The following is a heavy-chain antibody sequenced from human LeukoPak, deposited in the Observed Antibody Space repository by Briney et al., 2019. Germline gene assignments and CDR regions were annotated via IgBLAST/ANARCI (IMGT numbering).Heavy chain of an antibody. CDR2: IYYSGST. D-gene: IGHD6-19*01. V-gene: IGHV4-31*03. Sequence: PSETLSLTCTVSGGSISSGGYYWSWIRQHSGKGLEWIGYIYYSGSTYYNPSLKSRLTISVDTSKNQFSLKLSSVTAADTAVYYCASSSSGWYDGWFDPWGQGTLVTVSS. J-gene: IGHJ5*02. CDR1: GGSISSGGYY. CDR3: ASSSSGWYDGWFDP.